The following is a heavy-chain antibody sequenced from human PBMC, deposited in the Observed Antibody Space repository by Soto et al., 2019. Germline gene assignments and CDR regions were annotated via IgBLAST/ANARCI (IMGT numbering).Heavy chain of an antibody. D-gene: IGHD1-1*01. CDR2: IYPGDSGT. Sequence: PGESLKISCKGSGYSFTDYWIGWVRQMPGKGLEWMGIIYPGDSGTRVSPSFQGQITMSADNSITTAYLQWRSLKTSDTAIYYCARRVNWNNFQGASFDTWGQGTLVTVSS. V-gene: IGHV5-51*01. CDR1: GYSFTDYW. CDR3: ARRVNWNNFQGASFDT. J-gene: IGHJ5*02.